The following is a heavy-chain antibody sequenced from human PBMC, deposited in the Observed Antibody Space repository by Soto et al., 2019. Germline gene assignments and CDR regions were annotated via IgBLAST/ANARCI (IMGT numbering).Heavy chain of an antibody. Sequence: TLSLTGTFSGASISSGNYYWTWIRQHPGEGLEWIGHIYYGGSTYYNPSLRSRLTISVDTSKNQFSLRLRSVTAADTATYYCAVARDISGYNWFDPWGQGTLVTVSS. J-gene: IGHJ5*02. D-gene: IGHD3-22*01. CDR2: IYYGGST. CDR3: AVARDISGYNWFDP. CDR1: GASISSGNYY. V-gene: IGHV4-31*03.